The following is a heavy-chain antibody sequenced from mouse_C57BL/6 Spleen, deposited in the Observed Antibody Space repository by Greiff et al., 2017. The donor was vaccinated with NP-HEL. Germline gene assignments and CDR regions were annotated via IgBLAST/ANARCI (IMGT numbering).Heavy chain of an antibody. CDR3: ARPYSNYEAWFAY. CDR1: GFSLTSYG. D-gene: IGHD2-5*01. Sequence: QVQLKESGPGLVQPSQSLSITCTVSGFSLTSYGVHWVRQSPGKGLEWLGVIWSGGSTDYNAAFISRLSISKDNSKSQVFFKMNSLQADDTAIYYCARPYSNYEAWFAYWGQGTLVTVSA. V-gene: IGHV2-2*01. CDR2: IWSGGST. J-gene: IGHJ3*01.